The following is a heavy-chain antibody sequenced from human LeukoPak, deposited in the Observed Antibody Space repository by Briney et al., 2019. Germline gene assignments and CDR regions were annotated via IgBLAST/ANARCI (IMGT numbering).Heavy chain of an antibody. D-gene: IGHD3-22*01. Sequence: HPGGSLRLSCAASGFTVSSNYMSWVRQAPGKGLEWVSVIYSGGSTYYADSVKGRFTISRDNSKNTLYLQMNSLRAEDTAVYYCARVGMGYDSSGYYYEFDYWGQETLVTVSS. CDR1: GFTVSSNY. J-gene: IGHJ4*02. V-gene: IGHV3-53*01. CDR3: ARVGMGYDSSGYYYEFDY. CDR2: IYSGGST.